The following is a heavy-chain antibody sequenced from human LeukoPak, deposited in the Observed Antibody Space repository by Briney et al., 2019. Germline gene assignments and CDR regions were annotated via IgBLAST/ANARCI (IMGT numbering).Heavy chain of an antibody. Sequence: SQTLSLTCTVSGYSISSGYYWGWIRQPPGKGLEWIGSIYHSGSTYYNPSLKSRVTISVDTSKNQFSLKLSSVTAADTAVYYCAGRGTNSRQDDYWGQGTLVTVSS. CDR1: GYSISSGYY. V-gene: IGHV4-38-2*02. D-gene: IGHD6-13*01. CDR3: AGRGTNSRQDDY. CDR2: IYHSGST. J-gene: IGHJ4*02.